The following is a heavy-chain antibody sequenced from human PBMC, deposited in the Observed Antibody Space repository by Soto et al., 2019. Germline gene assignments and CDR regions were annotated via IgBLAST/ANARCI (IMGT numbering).Heavy chain of an antibody. V-gene: IGHV1-18*01. CDR3: ARVSFGIYYDSSGYPDY. CDR2: ISAYNGNT. D-gene: IGHD3-22*01. CDR1: GYTFTSYG. Sequence: GASVKVSCKASGYTFTSYGISWVRQAPGQGLEWMGWISAYNGNTNYAQKLQGRVTMTTDTSTSTAYMELRSLRSDDTAVYYCARVSFGIYYDSSGYPDYWGQGTLVTVSS. J-gene: IGHJ4*02.